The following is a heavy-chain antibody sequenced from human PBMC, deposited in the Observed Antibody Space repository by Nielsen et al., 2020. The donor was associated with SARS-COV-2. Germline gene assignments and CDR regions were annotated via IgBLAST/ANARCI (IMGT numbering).Heavy chain of an antibody. CDR3: AKDDDCSGGSCYSGAFDI. CDR2: ISYDGSNK. V-gene: IGHV3-30*18. J-gene: IGHJ3*02. CDR1: GFTFSSYG. D-gene: IGHD2-15*01. Sequence: SCKASGFTFSSYGMHWVRQAPGKGLEWVAVISYDGSNKYYADSVKGRFTISRDNSKNTLYLQMNSLRAEDTAVYYCAKDDDCSGGSCYSGAFDIWGQGTMVTVSS.